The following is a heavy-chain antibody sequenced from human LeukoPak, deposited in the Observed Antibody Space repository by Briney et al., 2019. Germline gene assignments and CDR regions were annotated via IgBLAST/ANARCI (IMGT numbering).Heavy chain of an antibody. CDR3: WHPMIQGAVS. CDR1: GFSIGGYW. Sequence: GGSLRLSCAASGFSIGGYWMSWVRQAPGKGLEWVANINQDKSSKAYVDSVKGRFTISRDNAKNSLYLQMNSLRAEDTAVYYCWHPMIQGAVSWGQGTLVTVSS. V-gene: IGHV3-7*01. CDR2: INQDKSSK. D-gene: IGHD3-10*01. J-gene: IGHJ5*02.